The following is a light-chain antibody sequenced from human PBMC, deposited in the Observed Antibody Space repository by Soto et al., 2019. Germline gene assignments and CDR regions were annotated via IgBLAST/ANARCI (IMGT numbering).Light chain of an antibody. Sequence: DIQMTQSPSALSASVGDRVSITCRASQSISSYLNWYQQKPGKDPKIIIYSEYTLHSGVPSRFSGTKSATDFTLTITSLQPEDFATYYCQQYYSAHITFGQGTRLEIK. J-gene: IGKJ5*01. V-gene: IGKV1-39*01. CDR2: SEY. CDR3: QQYYSAHIT. CDR1: QSISSY.